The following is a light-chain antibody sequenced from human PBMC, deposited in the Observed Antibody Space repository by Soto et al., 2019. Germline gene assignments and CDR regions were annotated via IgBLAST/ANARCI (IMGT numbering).Light chain of an antibody. Sequence: SVLTQSPSASGTPGQRVTISCSGSSSNIGSNTVSWYQQLPGTAPKLLIYSNNQRPSGVPDRFSGSKSGTSASLAIGGLQSEAEGDYYCATWDDSLNGHVFGTGTKLTVL. CDR2: SNN. CDR1: SSNIGSNT. V-gene: IGLV1-44*01. CDR3: ATWDDSLNGHV. J-gene: IGLJ1*01.